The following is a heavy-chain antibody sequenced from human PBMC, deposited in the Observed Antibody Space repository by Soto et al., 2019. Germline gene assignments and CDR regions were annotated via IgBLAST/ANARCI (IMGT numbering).Heavy chain of an antibody. CDR2: IYYSGST. D-gene: IGHD3-10*01. Sequence: SETLSLTCTVSGGSISSGDYYWSWIRQPPGKGLEWIGYIYYSGSTYYNPSLKSRVTISVDTSKNQFSLKLSSVTAADTAVYYCARGIKGWFGEFTYRGQGTLVTVSS. V-gene: IGHV4-30-4*01. CDR3: ARGIKGWFGEFTY. J-gene: IGHJ4*02. CDR1: GGSISSGDYY.